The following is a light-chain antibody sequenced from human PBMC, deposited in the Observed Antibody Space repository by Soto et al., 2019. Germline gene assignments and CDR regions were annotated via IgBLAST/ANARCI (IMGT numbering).Light chain of an antibody. J-gene: IGKJ1*01. CDR1: RSLTRW. Sequence: DIQMSQSPSTLSASVGDRVTITCRASRSLTRWLAWYQQKPGRAPKLLIYETSILQSGVPSRFSGRGSGTDFTLTISGVQPDDIATYYCQQYCTFWTFGQGTRVEVK. V-gene: IGKV1-5*03. CDR3: QQYCTFWT. CDR2: ETS.